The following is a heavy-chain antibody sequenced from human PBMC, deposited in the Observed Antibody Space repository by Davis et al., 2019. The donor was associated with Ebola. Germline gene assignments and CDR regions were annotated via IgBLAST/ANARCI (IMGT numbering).Heavy chain of an antibody. D-gene: IGHD1-26*01. CDR3: ASRPIQGGAPTVYGMDV. V-gene: IGHV3-53*04. CDR2: IYSGGST. Sequence: GESLKISCAASGFTVSSNYMSWVRQAPGKGLEWVSVIYSGGSTYYADSVKGRFTISRHNSKNTLYLQMNSLRAEDTAVYYCASRPIQGGAPTVYGMDVWGQGTTVTVSS. J-gene: IGHJ6*02. CDR1: GFTVSSNY.